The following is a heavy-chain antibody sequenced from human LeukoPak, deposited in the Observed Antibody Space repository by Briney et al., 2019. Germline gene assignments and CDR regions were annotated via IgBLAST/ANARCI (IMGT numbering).Heavy chain of an antibody. CDR1: GGSISSSSYY. Sequence: SETLSLTCTVSGGSISSSSYYWGWIRQPPGKGLEWIGSIYYSGSTYYNPSLKSRVTISVDTSKNQFSLKLSSVTAADTAVYYCARLTYYYDSSGHLGGWFDPWGQGTLVTVSS. V-gene: IGHV4-39*07. J-gene: IGHJ5*02. CDR2: IYYSGST. CDR3: ARLTYYYDSSGHLGGWFDP. D-gene: IGHD3-22*01.